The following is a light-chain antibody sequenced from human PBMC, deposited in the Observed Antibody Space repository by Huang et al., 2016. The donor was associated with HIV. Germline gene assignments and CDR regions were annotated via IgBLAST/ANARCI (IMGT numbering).Light chain of an antibody. Sequence: EIVMTQSPATLSVSPVGRATLSCRASQSVSSNLAWYQQKPGQAPRLLIYGASTRATGVAARFRGSGSGTEFTLTISDPQSEDFAVYFCHQYNDWPITFGPGTKVDIK. CDR3: HQYNDWPIT. CDR2: GAS. CDR1: QSVSSN. J-gene: IGKJ3*01. V-gene: IGKV3-15*01.